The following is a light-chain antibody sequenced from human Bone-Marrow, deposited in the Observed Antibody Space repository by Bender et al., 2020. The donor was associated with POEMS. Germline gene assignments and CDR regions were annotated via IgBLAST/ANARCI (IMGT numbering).Light chain of an antibody. CDR3: QVWDGTSEHWV. V-gene: IGLV3-21*02. CDR1: DIGSES. CDR2: DDT. J-gene: IGLJ3*02. Sequence: SYVLTQPPSVSVAPGQTARIPCGGNDIGSESVHWYQQKPGQAPVLVVYDDTDRPSGIPERFSGSSSGDTATLTISRVEAGDEADYYCQVWDGTSEHWVFGGGTKLTVL.